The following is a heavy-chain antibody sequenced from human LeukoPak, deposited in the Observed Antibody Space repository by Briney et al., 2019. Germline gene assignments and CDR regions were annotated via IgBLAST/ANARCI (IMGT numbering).Heavy chain of an antibody. CDR3: ARASSSEENNFDY. J-gene: IGHJ4*02. CDR1: GGTFSSYA. CDR2: IIPIFGTA. V-gene: IGHV1-69*05. Sequence: ASVKVSCKASGGTFSSYAISWVRQAPGQGLEWMGGIIPIFGTANYAQKFQGRVTITTDESTSTAYMELSSLRSEDTAVYYCARASSSEENNFDYWGREPWSPSPQ. D-gene: IGHD6-6*01.